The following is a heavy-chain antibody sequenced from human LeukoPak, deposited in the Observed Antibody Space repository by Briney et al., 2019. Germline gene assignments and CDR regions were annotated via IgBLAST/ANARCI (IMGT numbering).Heavy chain of an antibody. J-gene: IGHJ4*02. V-gene: IGHV3-7*01. CDR2: IKQDGSEK. CDR3: SRDRELLPDY. Sequence: GGSLRLSCAASGFTFSSYWMSWVRQAPGKGLEWVANIKQDGSEKYYVDSVKGRFTISRDNGKNSLYLQMNSLRAEDTAVYYCSRDRELLPDYWGQGTLVTVPS. D-gene: IGHD1-26*01. CDR1: GFTFSSYW.